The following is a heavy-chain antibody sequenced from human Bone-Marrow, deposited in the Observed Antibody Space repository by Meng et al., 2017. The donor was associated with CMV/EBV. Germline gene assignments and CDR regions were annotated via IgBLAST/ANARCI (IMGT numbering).Heavy chain of an antibody. D-gene: IGHD5-24*01. J-gene: IGHJ4*02. CDR2: ISYDGSNK. V-gene: IGHV3-30*18. CDR1: GFTFSRYD. CDR3: AKVGEMSTSPDY. Sequence: CAASGFTFSRYDMHWVRQAPGKGLEWVAFISYDGSNKYYADSVKGRFTISRDNSKNTLYLHMNSLRAEDTAVYYCAKVGEMSTSPDYWGQGTLVTVSS.